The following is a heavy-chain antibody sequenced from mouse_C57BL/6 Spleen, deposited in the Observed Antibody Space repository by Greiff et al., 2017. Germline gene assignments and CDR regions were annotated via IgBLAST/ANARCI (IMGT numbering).Heavy chain of an antibody. CDR1: GYTFTSYW. Sequence: QVQLQQPGAELVKPGASVKLSCKASGYTFTSYWMHWVKQRPGRGLEWIGRIDPNSGGTKYNEKFKSKATLTVDKPSSTAYTQRSSLTAEDSAVYYGAREDDGYYLYAMDYWGQGTSVTVSS. CDR3: AREDDGYYLYAMDY. V-gene: IGHV1-72*01. J-gene: IGHJ4*01. CDR2: IDPNSGGT. D-gene: IGHD2-3*01.